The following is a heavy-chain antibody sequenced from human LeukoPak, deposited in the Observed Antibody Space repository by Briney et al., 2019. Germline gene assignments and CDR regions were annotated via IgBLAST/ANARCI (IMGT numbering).Heavy chain of an antibody. D-gene: IGHD3-16*01. V-gene: IGHV4-59*11. CDR3: ARVGGVPLGAFDI. CDR1: GGSPSSHY. J-gene: IGHJ3*02. CDR2: IFYGGTT. Sequence: PSETLSLPCTVSGGSPSSHYWSWIRQPPGKGLEWIGYIFYGGTTSYNPSLNSRVSLSVDTSKNQFSLKLSSVIAADTAVYYCARVGGVPLGAFDIWAQGTMVTVSS.